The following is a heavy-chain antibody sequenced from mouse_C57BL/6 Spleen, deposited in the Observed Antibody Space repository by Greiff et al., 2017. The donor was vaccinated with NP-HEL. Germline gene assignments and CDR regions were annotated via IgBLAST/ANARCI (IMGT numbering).Heavy chain of an antibody. Sequence: EVKLMESGPGLVKPSQSLSLTCSVTGYSITSGYYWNWIRQFPGNKLEWMGYISYDGSNNYNPSLKNRISITRDTSKNQFFLKFNSVTTEDTATYYCASSSWYFDVWGTGTTVTVSS. V-gene: IGHV3-6*01. J-gene: IGHJ1*03. CDR3: ASSSWYFDV. D-gene: IGHD1-1*01. CDR1: GYSITSGYY. CDR2: ISYDGSN.